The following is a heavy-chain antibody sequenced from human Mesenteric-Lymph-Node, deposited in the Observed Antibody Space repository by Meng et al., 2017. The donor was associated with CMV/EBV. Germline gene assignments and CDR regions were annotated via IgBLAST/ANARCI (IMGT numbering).Heavy chain of an antibody. CDR3: ARGVSGYNYGADY. Sequence: FSGDSISSGGHYWNWIRQYPGKGLEWIGYIYYTGSAYYNPSLKSRITISVDTSKNQFSLKLTSATAADTAVYYCARGVSGYNYGADYWGQGILVTVSS. CDR2: IYYTGSA. D-gene: IGHD5-24*01. J-gene: IGHJ4*02. V-gene: IGHV4-31*02. CDR1: GDSISSGGHY.